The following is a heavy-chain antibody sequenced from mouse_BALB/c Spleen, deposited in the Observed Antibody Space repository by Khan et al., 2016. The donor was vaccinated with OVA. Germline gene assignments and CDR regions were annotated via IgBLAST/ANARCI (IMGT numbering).Heavy chain of an antibody. D-gene: IGHD2-14*01. Sequence: VQLQQSGAELVKPGASVKMSCKASGYSFTNYYVNWVKQSHGKSLECIGRVNPNTGNTNYNQKFKGKAILIVDTSSSTAYMELRGLTSEDSAVYYCARGYDFFAYWGQGTLVTVSA. CDR1: GYSFTNYY. CDR3: ARGYDFFAY. J-gene: IGHJ3*01. CDR2: VNPNTGNT. V-gene: IGHV1-26*01.